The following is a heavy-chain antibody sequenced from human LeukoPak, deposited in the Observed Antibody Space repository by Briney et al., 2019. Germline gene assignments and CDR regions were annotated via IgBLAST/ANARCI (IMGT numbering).Heavy chain of an antibody. V-gene: IGHV4-59*08. J-gene: IGHJ4*02. CDR1: GGSISSYY. D-gene: IGHD5-12*01. CDR2: IYYSGST. CDR3: ARTYSGYVPFDY. Sequence: SETLSLTCTVSGGSISSYYWSWIRQPPGKGLEWIGYIYYSGSTNYNPSLKSRVTISVDTSKNQFSLKLSSVTAADTAVYYCARTYSGYVPFDYWGQGTLVTVSS.